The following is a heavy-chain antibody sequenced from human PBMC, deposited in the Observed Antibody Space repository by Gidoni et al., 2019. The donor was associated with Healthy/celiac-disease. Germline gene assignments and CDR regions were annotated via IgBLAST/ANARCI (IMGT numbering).Heavy chain of an antibody. V-gene: IGHV3-11*06. CDR1: GFPFSDYY. CDR2: ISSSSSYT. D-gene: IGHD4-4*01. CDR3: ARDRYSNYYYYGMDV. J-gene: IGHJ6*02. Sequence: QVQLVESGGGLVKPGGSLRLSCAASGFPFSDYYMSWIRQAPGKGLEWVSYISSSSSYTNYADSVKGRFTISRDNAKNSLYLQMNSLRAEDTAVYYCARDRYSNYYYYGMDVWGQGTTVTVSS.